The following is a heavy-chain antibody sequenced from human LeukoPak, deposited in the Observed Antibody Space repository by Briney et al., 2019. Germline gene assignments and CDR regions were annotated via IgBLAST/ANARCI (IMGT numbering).Heavy chain of an antibody. D-gene: IGHD2-2*01. CDR2: SIPIFGTA. J-gene: IGHJ6*04. CDR3: ARSAPICVVVPAATDRCFYHSTHV. V-gene: IGHV1-69*01. Sequence: SVKVCCKASGGTFSSYDISRVRQAPGQGVEWMGGSIPIFGTANYAQKFQGRVTITADESTTTAYMQLSSLRSEDTAVYYCARSAPICVVVPAATDRCFYHSTHVWGKATTVTVSS. CDR1: GGTFSSYD.